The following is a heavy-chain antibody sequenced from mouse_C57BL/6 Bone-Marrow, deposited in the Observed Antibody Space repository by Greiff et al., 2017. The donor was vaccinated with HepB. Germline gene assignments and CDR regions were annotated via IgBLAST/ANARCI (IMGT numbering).Heavy chain of an antibody. D-gene: IGHD1-1*01. Sequence: LQESGAELVKPGASVKLSCKASGYTFTEYTIHWVKQRSGQGLEWIGWFYPGSGSIKYNEKFKDKATLTADKSSSTVYMELSRLTSEDSAVYFCARHASPYYYGSSLYYFDYWGQGTTLTVSS. CDR3: ARHASPYYYGSSLYYFDY. J-gene: IGHJ2*01. CDR1: GYTFTEYT. V-gene: IGHV1-62-2*01. CDR2: FYPGSGSI.